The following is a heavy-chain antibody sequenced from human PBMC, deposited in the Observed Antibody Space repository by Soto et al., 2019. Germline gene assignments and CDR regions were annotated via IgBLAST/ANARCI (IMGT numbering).Heavy chain of an antibody. CDR1: GDSVTSHY. Sequence: ASETLSLTCSFSGDSVTSHYLTWIRQSPEKRLEWIGYMHYTGFSHYNPSLKSRLTISVDRSKNQFTLQLASVTVADTAVYYCARGFGVVYYSSGYYYYYYGMDVWGQGTTVTVSS. D-gene: IGHD3-22*01. V-gene: IGHV4-59*02. J-gene: IGHJ6*02. CDR3: ARGFGVVYYSSGYYYYYYGMDV. CDR2: MHYTGFS.